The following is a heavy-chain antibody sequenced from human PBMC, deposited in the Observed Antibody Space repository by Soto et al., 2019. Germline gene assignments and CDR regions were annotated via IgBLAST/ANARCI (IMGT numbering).Heavy chain of an antibody. CDR3: TTVLGYCSGGSCRYYFDY. Sequence: EVQLVESGGGLVKPGGSLRLSCAASGFTFSNAWMNWVRQAPGKGLEWVGRIKSKTDGGTTDYAAPVKGRFTISRDDSKNTLYLQMNSLKTEDTVVYYCTTVLGYCSGGSCRYYFDYWGQGTLVTVSS. D-gene: IGHD2-15*01. V-gene: IGHV3-15*07. CDR1: GFTFSNAW. J-gene: IGHJ4*02. CDR2: IKSKTDGGTT.